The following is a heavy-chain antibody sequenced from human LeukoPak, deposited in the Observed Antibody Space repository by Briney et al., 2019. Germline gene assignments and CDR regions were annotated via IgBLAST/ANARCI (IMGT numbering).Heavy chain of an antibody. CDR1: GFTFSSYW. J-gene: IGHJ4*02. V-gene: IGHV3-74*01. CDR2: INSDGSST. CDR3: AREGILTGYYISASDY. Sequence: GGPLRLSCAASGFTFSSYWMHWVRQAPGKGLVWVSRINSDGSSTSYADSVKGRFTISRDNAKNTLYLQMNSLRAEDTAVYYCAREGILTGYYISASDYWGQGTLVTVSS. D-gene: IGHD3-9*01.